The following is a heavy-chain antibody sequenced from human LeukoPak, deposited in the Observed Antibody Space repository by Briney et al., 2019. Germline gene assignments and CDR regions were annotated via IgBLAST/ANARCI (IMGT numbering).Heavy chain of an antibody. V-gene: IGHV3-74*03. J-gene: IGHJ4*02. D-gene: IGHD1-26*01. Sequence: PGGSLRLSCAASGFSFSTSWMHWVRQAPGKGLVWVSRINDDGSRTTSADSVKGRFTISRDNAKNTVYLQMNSLRAEDTAVCYCARALGSPLDYWGQGTLLIVSS. CDR2: INDDGSRT. CDR3: ARALGSPLDY. CDR1: GFSFSTSW.